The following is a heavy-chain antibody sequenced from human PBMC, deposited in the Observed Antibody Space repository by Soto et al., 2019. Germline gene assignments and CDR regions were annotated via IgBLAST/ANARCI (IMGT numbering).Heavy chain of an antibody. Sequence: PSETLSLTCTVSGGSISSYYWSWIRQPPGKGLEWIGYIYYSGSANYNPSLKSRVTISVDTSKNQFSLKLSSVTAADTAVYYCARGGGYSGYDSSYYYYMDVCGKGTTVTVSS. V-gene: IGHV4-59*01. J-gene: IGHJ6*03. D-gene: IGHD5-12*01. CDR1: GGSISSYY. CDR3: ARGGGYSGYDSSYYYYMDV. CDR2: IYYSGSA.